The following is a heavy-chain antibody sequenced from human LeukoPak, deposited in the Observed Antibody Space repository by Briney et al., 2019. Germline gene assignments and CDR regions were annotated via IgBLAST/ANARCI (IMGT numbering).Heavy chain of an antibody. V-gene: IGHV4-39*01. CDR3: VTQGGGFDP. J-gene: IGHJ5*02. D-gene: IGHD3-16*01. CDR1: GGSISSGGYY. CDR2: IYYSGSA. Sequence: PSETLSLTCTVSGGSISSGGYYWSWIRQHPGKGLEWIGYIYYSGSAYYNPSLKSRVTISVDTSKNQFSLKLSSVTAADTAVYYCVTQGGGFDPWGQGALVTVSS.